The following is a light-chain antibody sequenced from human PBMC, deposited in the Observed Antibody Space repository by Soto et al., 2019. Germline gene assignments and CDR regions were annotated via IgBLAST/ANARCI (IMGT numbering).Light chain of an antibody. CDR2: AAS. CDR1: QGISNY. CDR3: QKYNSAPWT. J-gene: IGKJ1*01. Sequence: DIQMTQSPTSLSASVGDRVTITCRASQGISNYLAWYQQQPGKVPKLLIYAASTLHSGVPSRFSGSGSGTDFTLTISSLQPEDVATYYCQKYNSAPWTLGQGTKVEIK. V-gene: IGKV1-27*01.